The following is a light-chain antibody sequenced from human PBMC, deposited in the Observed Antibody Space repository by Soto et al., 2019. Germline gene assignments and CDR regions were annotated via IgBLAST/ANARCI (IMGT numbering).Light chain of an antibody. V-gene: IGLV2-14*01. J-gene: IGLJ2*01. CDR2: DVS. Sequence: QSALTQPASVSGSPGQPITISCTGTSSDVGGYNYVSWYQKHPGKAPKLMIYDVSNRPSGVSNRFSGSKSGNTACLTISGLRAEDEVDYYCSSYTGSSTYVVFGGGTKLTVL. CDR1: SSDVGGYNY. CDR3: SSYTGSSTYVV.